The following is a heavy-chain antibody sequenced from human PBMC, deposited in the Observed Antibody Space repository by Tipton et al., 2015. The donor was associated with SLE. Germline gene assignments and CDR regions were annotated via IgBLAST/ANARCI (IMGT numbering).Heavy chain of an antibody. CDR3: ARTLDGRRLFDS. CDR1: GGSISSGGYY. J-gene: IGHJ4*02. V-gene: IGHV4-31*03. CDR2: ISYSGST. D-gene: IGHD3-16*01. Sequence: TLSLTCTVSGGSISSGGYYWSWIRQYPGKGLEWIGYISYSGSTNYNSSLKSRLTISVDTSKNQFSLKLSSVTAADTAVYFCARTLDGRRLFDSWGQGTQVTVSA.